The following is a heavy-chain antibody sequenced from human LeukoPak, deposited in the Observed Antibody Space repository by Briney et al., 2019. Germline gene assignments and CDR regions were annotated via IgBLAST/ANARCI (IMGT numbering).Heavy chain of an antibody. J-gene: IGHJ4*02. CDR1: GFTFSSYW. CDR2: IKQDGSEK. Sequence: GGSLRLSCAASGFTFSSYWMSWVRQAPGKGLEWVANIKQDGSEKYYVASVKGRFTISRDNAKNSLYLQMNSLRAEDTAVYYCARDRRLGPFDYWGQGTLVTVSS. V-gene: IGHV3-7*01. D-gene: IGHD3-16*01. CDR3: ARDRRLGPFDY.